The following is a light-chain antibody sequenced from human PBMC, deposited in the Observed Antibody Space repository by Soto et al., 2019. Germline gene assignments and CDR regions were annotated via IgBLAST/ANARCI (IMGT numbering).Light chain of an antibody. Sequence: QSVLTQPPSVSGAPGQRVTISCTGSSSNIGAGYDVHWYQQLPGTAPKLLIYGNNNRPSGVPDRVSGSKSGTSASLAITGLQAEDEADYYCQSYDSSLSGRVFGTGTKVTVL. V-gene: IGLV1-40*01. J-gene: IGLJ1*01. CDR3: QSYDSSLSGRV. CDR1: SSNIGAGYD. CDR2: GNN.